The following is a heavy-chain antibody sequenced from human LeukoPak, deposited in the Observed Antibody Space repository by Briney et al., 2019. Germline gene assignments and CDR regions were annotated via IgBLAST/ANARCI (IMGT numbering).Heavy chain of an antibody. CDR2: IYYSGST. CDR3: ARVRVDAAGWTRYSFDY. J-gene: IGHJ4*02. CDR1: GGSISSGDYY. V-gene: IGHV4-30-4*08. D-gene: IGHD3-22*01. Sequence: SETLSLTCTVSGGSISSGDYYWSWIRQPPGKGLEWIGYIYYSGSTYYNPSLKSRVTISVDTSKNHFSLKLSSVTAADTAVYYCARVRVDAAGWTRYSFDYWGQGTLVTVSS.